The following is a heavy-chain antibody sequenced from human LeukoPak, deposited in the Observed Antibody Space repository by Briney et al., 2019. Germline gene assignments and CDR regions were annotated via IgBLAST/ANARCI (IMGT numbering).Heavy chain of an antibody. D-gene: IGHD6-13*01. CDR3: ARQGAAGKYYYYYMDV. CDR2: IYPDDSNT. J-gene: IGHJ6*03. CDR1: GYNFPIYW. V-gene: IGHV5-51*01. Sequence: GESLKIYCQGSGYNFPIYWIGWVRQMPGQGLEWMGIIYPDDSNTIYGPSFQGQVTISAVKSINTAYLEWSSLKASDTAIYYCARQGAAGKYYYYYMDVWGKGTTVTVSS.